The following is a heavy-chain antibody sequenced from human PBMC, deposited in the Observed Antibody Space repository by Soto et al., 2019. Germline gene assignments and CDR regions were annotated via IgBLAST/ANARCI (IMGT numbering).Heavy chain of an antibody. V-gene: IGHV1-69*13. D-gene: IGHD6-6*01. CDR2: IIPIFGTA. J-gene: IGHJ4*02. CDR3: ARGEPFSSSSGWPFDY. Sequence: SVKVSCKASGGTFSSYAISWVRQAPGQGLEWMGGIIPIFGTANYAQKFQGRVTITADESTSTAYMELSSLRSEDTAVYYCARGEPFSSSSGWPFDYWGQGTLVNVS. CDR1: GGTFSSYA.